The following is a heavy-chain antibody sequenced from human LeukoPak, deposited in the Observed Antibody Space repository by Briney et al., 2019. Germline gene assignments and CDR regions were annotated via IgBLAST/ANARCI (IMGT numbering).Heavy chain of an antibody. CDR3: ARASSAAGYYYYGMDV. D-gene: IGHD6-13*01. J-gene: IGHJ6*02. CDR1: GFTFSSYS. V-gene: IGHV3-21*01. CDR2: ISSSSSYI. Sequence: GGSLRLSCAASGFTFSSYSMNWVRQAPGKGLEWVSSISSSSSYIYYADSVKGRFTISRDNAKNSLYLQMNSLRAEDTAVYYCARASSAAGYYYYGMDVWGQGTTVTVSS.